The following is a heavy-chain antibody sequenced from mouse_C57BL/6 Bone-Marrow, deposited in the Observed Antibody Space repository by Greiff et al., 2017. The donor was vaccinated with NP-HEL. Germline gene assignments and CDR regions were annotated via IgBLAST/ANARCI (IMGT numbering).Heavy chain of an antibody. J-gene: IGHJ4*01. Sequence: QVQLKQSGAELVKPGASVKLSCKASGYTFTSYWMHWVKQRPGRGLEWIGRIDPNSGGTKYNEKFKSKATLTVDKPSSTAYMQLSSLTSEDSAVYYCARLITTVVANAMDYWGQGTSVTVSS. V-gene: IGHV1-62-3*01. CDR3: ARLITTVVANAMDY. D-gene: IGHD1-1*01. CDR1: GYTFTSYW. CDR2: IDPNSGGT.